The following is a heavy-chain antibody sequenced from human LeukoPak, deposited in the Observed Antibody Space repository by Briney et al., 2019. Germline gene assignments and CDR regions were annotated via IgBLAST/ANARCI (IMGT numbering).Heavy chain of an antibody. CDR1: GFAVSSNH. CDR2: IYSGGFT. Sequence: GGSLRLSCAASGFAVSSNHMSWVHQAPGKGLECVSVIYSGGFTYYADSLKGRFTISRDNSKNTLYLQMNSLRAEDTAVYYCAKDRAGRYYYDSSGPIPFHFDYWGQGTLVTVSS. V-gene: IGHV3-66*01. J-gene: IGHJ4*02. CDR3: AKDRAGRYYYDSSGPIPFHFDY. D-gene: IGHD3-22*01.